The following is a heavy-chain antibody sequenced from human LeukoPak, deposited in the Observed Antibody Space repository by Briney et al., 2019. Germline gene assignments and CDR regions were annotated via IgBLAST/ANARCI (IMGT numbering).Heavy chain of an antibody. CDR2: ISTNGDRT. D-gene: IGHD3-16*01. V-gene: IGHV3-23*01. J-gene: IGHJ4*02. CDR3: ARKLWHRNDC. CDR1: GLTFSNYA. Sequence: GGSLRLSCAASGLTFSNYAMTWVRQAPGKGLEWVSAISTNGDRTYYADSAKGRFTVSSDNFKNTLYLQMNSLRAEDTALYYCARKLWHRNDCWGQGTLVTVSS.